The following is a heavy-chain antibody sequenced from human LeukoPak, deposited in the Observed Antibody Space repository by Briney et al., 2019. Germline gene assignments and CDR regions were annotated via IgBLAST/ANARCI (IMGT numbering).Heavy chain of an antibody. D-gene: IGHD2-15*01. CDR2: IVVGSGNT. Sequence: SVKVSCKASGFTFTSSAMQWVRQARGQRLEWIGWIVVGSGNTNYAQKFQERVTITRDMSTSTAYMELSSLRSEDTAVYYCAAGWVCSGGSCYYYFDYWGQRTLLTVSS. CDR1: GFTFTSSA. J-gene: IGHJ4*02. CDR3: AAGWVCSGGSCYYYFDY. V-gene: IGHV1-58*02.